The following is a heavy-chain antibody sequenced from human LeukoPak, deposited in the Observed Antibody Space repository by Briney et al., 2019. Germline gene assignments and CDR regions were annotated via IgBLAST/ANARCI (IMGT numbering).Heavy chain of an antibody. CDR3: ARGRLNGLGY. J-gene: IGHJ4*02. D-gene: IGHD3-16*01. V-gene: IGHV4-61*01. CDR1: GGSISSSSYY. Sequence: PSETLSLTCTVSGGSISSSSYYWSWIRQPPGKGLEWIGYIYDSGSTNYNPSLKSRVTISVDTSKNQFSLKLSSVTAADTAVYYCARGRLNGLGYWGQGTLVTVSS. CDR2: IYDSGST.